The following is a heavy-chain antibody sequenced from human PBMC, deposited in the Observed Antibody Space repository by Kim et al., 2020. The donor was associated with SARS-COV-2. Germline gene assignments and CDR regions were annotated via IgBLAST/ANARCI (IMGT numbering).Heavy chain of an antibody. CDR3: AKEGLQYSSSWYEAYYFDY. V-gene: IGHV3-23*01. Sequence: GRFTISRDNSKNTLYLQMNSLRAEDTAVYYCAKEGLQYSSSWYEAYYFDYWGQGTLVTVSS. D-gene: IGHD6-13*01. J-gene: IGHJ4*02.